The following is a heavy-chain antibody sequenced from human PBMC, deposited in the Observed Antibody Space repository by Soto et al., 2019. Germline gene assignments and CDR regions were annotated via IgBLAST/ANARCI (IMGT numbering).Heavy chain of an antibody. Sequence: QVQLQESGPGLVKPSQTLSLTCTVSGGSISSGDYYWCWIRRPPGKGLEWIGYIYYSGCTYYNPSLKSRVTISVDTSKNQFSLKLSSVTASDTAVYYCARVPFDYGGNYHAFDIWGQGTMVTVSS. J-gene: IGHJ3*02. CDR3: ARVPFDYGGNYHAFDI. CDR2: IYYSGCT. D-gene: IGHD4-17*01. V-gene: IGHV4-30-4*01. CDR1: GGSISSGDYY.